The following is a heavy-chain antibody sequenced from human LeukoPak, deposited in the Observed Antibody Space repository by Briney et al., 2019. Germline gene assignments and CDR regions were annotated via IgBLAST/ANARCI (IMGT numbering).Heavy chain of an antibody. Sequence: ASVKVSCTASGYTFPTIGTTWVRQPPGQGLEGLGWLSAYNGNTNYAQKLQGRVTMTTDTSTSTAYMELRSLRSDDTAVYYCARARNYYYDSSGYYSDYWGQGTLVTVSS. CDR3: ARARNYYYDSSGYYSDY. D-gene: IGHD3-22*01. CDR1: GYTFPTIG. J-gene: IGHJ4*02. CDR2: LSAYNGNT. V-gene: IGHV1-18*01.